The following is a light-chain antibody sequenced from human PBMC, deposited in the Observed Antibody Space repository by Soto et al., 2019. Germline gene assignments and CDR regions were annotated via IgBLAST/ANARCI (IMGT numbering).Light chain of an antibody. CDR1: QRVSSY. CDR3: QQRSNWHS. CDR2: DAS. V-gene: IGKV3-11*01. Sequence: EIVLTQSPATLSLSLGERATLSCRASQRVSSYLAWYQQRPGQAPRLLIYDASNRATGIPARFSGSGSGTDFTLTISSLEPEDFAVYYCQQRSNWHSFGGGTKVDIK. J-gene: IGKJ4*01.